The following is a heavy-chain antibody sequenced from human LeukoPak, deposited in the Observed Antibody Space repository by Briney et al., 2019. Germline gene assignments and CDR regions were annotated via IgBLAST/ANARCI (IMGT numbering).Heavy chain of an antibody. CDR2: IYDSGSI. V-gene: IGHV4-59*01. Sequence: PSETLSLTCTVSGGSISSYYWSWIRQSPGKGLEWIGYIYDSGSINYSPSLKSRVTISVDTSKNHFSLRLSSVTAADTAVYYCARGIAEGNWFDPWGRGTRVTVSS. CDR3: ARGIAEGNWFDP. CDR1: GGSISSYY. D-gene: IGHD6-13*01. J-gene: IGHJ5*02.